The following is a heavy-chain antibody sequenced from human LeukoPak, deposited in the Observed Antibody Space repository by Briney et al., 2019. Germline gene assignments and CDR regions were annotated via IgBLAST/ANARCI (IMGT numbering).Heavy chain of an antibody. V-gene: IGHV3-74*01. CDR3: ARDGPGGSYSY. J-gene: IGHJ4*02. D-gene: IGHD1-26*01. Sequence: GGSLRLSCAASGFTFSRYWMHWLRQAPGKGLVWVSRISTDGSSTSYADSVKGRFTISRDNGKNTLYLQMNSLRAEDTAVYYCARDGPGGSYSYWGQGTLVTVSS. CDR1: GFTFSRYW. CDR2: ISTDGSST.